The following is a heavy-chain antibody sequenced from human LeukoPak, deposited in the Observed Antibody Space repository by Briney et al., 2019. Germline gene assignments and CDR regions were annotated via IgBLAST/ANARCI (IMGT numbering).Heavy chain of an antibody. D-gene: IGHD3-22*01. Sequence: SVKVSCKASGGTFISYAISWVRQAPGQGLEWMGGIIPIFGTANYAQKFQGRVTITADESTSTAYMELSSLRSEHTAVYYCARGSSTYYYDSSGPFDYWGQGTLVTVSS. CDR2: IIPIFGTA. CDR1: GGTFISYA. V-gene: IGHV1-69*13. J-gene: IGHJ4*02. CDR3: ARGSSTYYYDSSGPFDY.